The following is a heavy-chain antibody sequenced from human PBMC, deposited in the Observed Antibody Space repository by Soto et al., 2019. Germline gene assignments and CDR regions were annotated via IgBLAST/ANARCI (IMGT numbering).Heavy chain of an antibody. CDR2: ISGSGGTT. CDR1: GFTFSSYA. V-gene: IGHV3-23*01. D-gene: IGHD1-7*01. J-gene: IGHJ4*02. Sequence: GGSLRLSCAASGFTFSSYAMNWVRQAPGKGLEWVSVISGSGGTTYYAESVKGRFTISRDNSRTTLFLQLNSLRAEDTALYYCAKGPRTRPQSGSTYFDYWGQGILVTVSS. CDR3: AKGPRTRPQSGSTYFDY.